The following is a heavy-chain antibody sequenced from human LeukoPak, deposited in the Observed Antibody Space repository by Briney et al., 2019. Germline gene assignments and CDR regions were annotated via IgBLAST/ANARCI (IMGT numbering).Heavy chain of an antibody. J-gene: IGHJ4*02. Sequence: GGSLRLSCAASGFTFSSYGMHWVRQAPGKGLEWVAFIWYDGSNKYYADSVKGRFTIYRDNSKNTLYLQMNSLRAEDTAVYYCARGSRGGDGYYFDYWGQGTLVTVSS. CDR3: ARGSRGGDGYYFDY. CDR2: IWYDGSNK. V-gene: IGHV3-33*01. CDR1: GFTFSSYG. D-gene: IGHD3-10*01.